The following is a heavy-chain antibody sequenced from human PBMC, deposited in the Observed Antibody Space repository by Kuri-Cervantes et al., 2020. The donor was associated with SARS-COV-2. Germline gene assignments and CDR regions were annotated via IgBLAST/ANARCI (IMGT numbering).Heavy chain of an antibody. D-gene: IGHD3-9*01. CDR3: ARHYAFDRFHK. Sequence: SETLSLTCAVYGGSFSGYYWSWIRQPPGKGLEWIGEINHSGSTNYNPSLKSRVTISVDTSKNQFSLKLTSVTAADTAKYYCARHYAFDRFHKWGQGTQVTSPQ. V-gene: IGHV4-34*01. CDR1: GGSFSGYY. CDR2: INHSGST. J-gene: IGHJ4*02.